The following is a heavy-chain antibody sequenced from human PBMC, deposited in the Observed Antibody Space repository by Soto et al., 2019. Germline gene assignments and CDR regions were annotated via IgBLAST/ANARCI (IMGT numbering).Heavy chain of an antibody. CDR1: GYSFTNYW. V-gene: IGHV5-51*01. J-gene: IGHJ5*02. D-gene: IGHD6-19*01. CDR2: IYPADSDT. CDR3: ARHASSSSYWHSGNWFDL. Sequence: GESLKISCKGSGYSFTNYWIGWVRQMPGKGLEWMGIIYPADSDTTYSPSFQGQVTISADKSISTAYLQWSSLKASDTAMYYCARHASSSSYWHSGNWFDLWGQGTLVTVSS.